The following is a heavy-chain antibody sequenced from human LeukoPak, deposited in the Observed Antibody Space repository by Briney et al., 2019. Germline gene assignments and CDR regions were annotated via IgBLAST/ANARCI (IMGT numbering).Heavy chain of an antibody. CDR2: IDGDGSST. Sequence: GGSLRLSCAASGFTFSSYAMSWVRQAPGKGLVWVSRIDGDGSSTSYTDSVKGRFTISRDNAKNTLYLQMNSLRAEDTAVYYCATLLGGPDYWGQGTLVTVSS. D-gene: IGHD7-27*01. J-gene: IGHJ4*02. CDR1: GFTFSSYA. V-gene: IGHV3-74*01. CDR3: ATLLGGPDY.